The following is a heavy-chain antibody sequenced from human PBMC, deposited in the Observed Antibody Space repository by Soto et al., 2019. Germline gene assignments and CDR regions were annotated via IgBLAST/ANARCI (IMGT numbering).Heavy chain of an antibody. D-gene: IGHD2-15*01. CDR1: GFTFSSYG. V-gene: IGHV3-30*18. Sequence: QVQLVESGGGVVQPGRSLRLSCAASGFTFSSYGMHWVRQAPGKGLEWVAVISYDGSNKDYADSVKGRFTISRDNSKNTLYMQMNSLRAEAEAAYYCAKDRRVVAVAAPFDYWGHGTVVTVSS. J-gene: IGHJ4*01. CDR2: ISYDGSNK. CDR3: AKDRRVVAVAAPFDY.